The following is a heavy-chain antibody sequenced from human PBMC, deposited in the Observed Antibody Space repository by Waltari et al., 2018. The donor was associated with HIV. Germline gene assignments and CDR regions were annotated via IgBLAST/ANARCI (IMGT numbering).Heavy chain of an antibody. Sequence: EMQLVVSGGGLVQPGGSLSPSCVASGFTFSSYEMNWVRQVPGKGLEWISYIGSSGTTISYADSVKGRFTFSRDNAKKSLFLQMNSLRVEDTAVYWCARVNQVLYYGMDVWGQGTTVTVSS. CDR1: GFTFSSYE. D-gene: IGHD2-2*02. CDR3: ARVNQVLYYGMDV. J-gene: IGHJ6*02. CDR2: IGSSGTTI. V-gene: IGHV3-48*03.